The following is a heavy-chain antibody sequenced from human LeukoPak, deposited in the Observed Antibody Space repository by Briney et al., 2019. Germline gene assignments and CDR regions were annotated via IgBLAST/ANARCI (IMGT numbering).Heavy chain of an antibody. CDR1: GFTFNSYE. CDR3: ARVIESGYSSSWFY. CDR2: ISSSGSTI. Sequence: GGSLRLSCAASGFTFNSYEMNWVRQAPGKGLEWVSYISSSGSTIYYADSVKGRFTISRDNAKNSLYLQMNSLRAEDTAAYYCARVIESGYSSSWFYWGQGTLLTVSS. D-gene: IGHD6-13*01. J-gene: IGHJ4*02. V-gene: IGHV3-48*03.